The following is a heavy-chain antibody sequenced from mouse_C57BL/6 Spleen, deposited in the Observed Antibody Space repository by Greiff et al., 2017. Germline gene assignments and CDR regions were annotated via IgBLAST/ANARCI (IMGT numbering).Heavy chain of an antibody. CDR3: ARERITTVVFDY. CDR1: GYTFTSYW. Sequence: QVQLQQPGAELVKPGASVKLSCTASGYTFTSYWMHWVKQRPGQGLEWIGMIHPNSGSTNYNEKFKSKATLTVDKSSSTDYMQLSSLTSEDSAVYYCARERITTVVFDYWGQGTTLTVAS. J-gene: IGHJ2*01. V-gene: IGHV1-64*01. D-gene: IGHD1-1*01. CDR2: IHPNSGST.